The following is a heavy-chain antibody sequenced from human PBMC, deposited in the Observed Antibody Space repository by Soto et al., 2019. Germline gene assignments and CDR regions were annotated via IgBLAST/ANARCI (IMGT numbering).Heavy chain of an antibody. CDR3: ARRGKIEEAGIEY. CDR2: TYYWSRWYI. D-gene: IGHD6-13*01. V-gene: IGHV6-1*01. CDR1: VDSVSSNSAV. J-gene: IGHJ4*02. Sequence: SQTLSLTCAMSVDSVSSNSAVWNWIRQSPSRGLEWLGRTYYWSRWYIDYAASVRSRIIINPDTSKNEFSLQLNSVTPEDTAVYFCARRGKIEEAGIEYWGQGILVNVSS.